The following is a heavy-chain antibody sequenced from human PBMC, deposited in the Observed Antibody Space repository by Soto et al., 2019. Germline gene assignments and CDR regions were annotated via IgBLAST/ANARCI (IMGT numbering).Heavy chain of an antibody. V-gene: IGHV4-31*11. Sequence: PSETLSLTCAVYGGSFSGYYWSWIRQHPGKGLEWIGYIYYSGSTYYNPSLKSRVTISVDTSKNQFSLKLSSVTAADTAVYYCARWQRDYYDSSGYPGYWGQGTLVTVSS. CDR1: GGSFSGYY. CDR3: ARWQRDYYDSSGYPGY. D-gene: IGHD3-22*01. CDR2: IYYSGST. J-gene: IGHJ4*02.